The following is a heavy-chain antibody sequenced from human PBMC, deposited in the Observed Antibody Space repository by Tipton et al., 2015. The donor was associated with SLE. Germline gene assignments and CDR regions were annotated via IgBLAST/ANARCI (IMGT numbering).Heavy chain of an antibody. V-gene: IGHV1-69*06. D-gene: IGHD4-17*01. CDR2: TIPIFDTS. J-gene: IGHJ4*02. Sequence: QLVQSGAEVKTPGASVTISCKTYGFSFISDAISWVRQAPGQGLEWMGGTIPIFDTSDYAQTFQGRVTITADKSTSTAYMDLSSLRSEDTAIYYCARAPNGNYGDFDYWGQGTLVTVSS. CDR3: ARAPNGNYGDFDY. CDR1: GFSFISDA.